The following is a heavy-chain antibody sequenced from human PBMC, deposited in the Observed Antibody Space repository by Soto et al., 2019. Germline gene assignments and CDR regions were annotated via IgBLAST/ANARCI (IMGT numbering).Heavy chain of an antibody. Sequence: QVQLVQSGAEVRKPGSSVTVSCKASGGTFSNYAISWVRQAPGQGLEWMGGIIPIVGTGSYAQKFQGRVTITADEPTTTAYMELSSLRFEATALYYWARVVILVPTASTHYYYHMDVWGPGTTVTVSS. CDR3: ARVVILVPTASTHYYYHMDV. CDR2: IIPIVGTG. V-gene: IGHV1-69*01. CDR1: GGTFSNYA. J-gene: IGHJ6*02. D-gene: IGHD2-2*01.